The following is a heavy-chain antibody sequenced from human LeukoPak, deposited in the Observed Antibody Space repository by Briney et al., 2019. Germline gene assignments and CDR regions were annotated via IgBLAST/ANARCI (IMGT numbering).Heavy chain of an antibody. V-gene: IGHV3-74*01. J-gene: IGHJ4*02. CDR2: INSDGSSR. D-gene: IGHD3-22*01. CDR1: GFTFSNYW. CDR3: ARGGPDSSDYSSLFDY. Sequence: GGSLRLSCAASGFTFSNYWMSWVRQAPGKGLVWVSRINSDGSSRHYADSVKGRFTISRDNAKNTLHLQMTSLRAEDTAVYYCARGGPDSSDYSSLFDYWGRGIQVTVSS.